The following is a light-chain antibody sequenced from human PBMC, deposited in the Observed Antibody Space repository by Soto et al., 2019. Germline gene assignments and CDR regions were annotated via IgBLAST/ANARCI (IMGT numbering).Light chain of an antibody. V-gene: IGLV2-23*02. Sequence: QSVLTQPASVSGSPGQSITISCTGTSSDVGSYNLVSWYQQHPGKAPKLMIYEVSKRPSGVSNRFSGSKSGNTASLTISGLQAEDEADYYCCSYAGSSTSVFGTG. CDR3: CSYAGSSTSV. CDR2: EVS. CDR1: SSDVGSYNL. J-gene: IGLJ1*01.